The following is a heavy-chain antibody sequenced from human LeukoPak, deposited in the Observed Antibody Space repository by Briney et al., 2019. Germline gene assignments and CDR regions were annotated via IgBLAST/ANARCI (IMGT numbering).Heavy chain of an antibody. CDR3: ARRVVDHYGMDV. V-gene: IGHV5-51*01. J-gene: IGHJ6*02. D-gene: IGHD6-6*01. CDR2: IYPGDSDT. Sequence: GESLKISCKGFGYSFTSYWIAWVRQMPGKGLECMGIIYPGDSDTRYSPSFQGQVTISVDRSISTAYLQWSSLKASDTAKYYCARRVVDHYGMDVWGQGTTVTVSS. CDR1: GYSFTSYW.